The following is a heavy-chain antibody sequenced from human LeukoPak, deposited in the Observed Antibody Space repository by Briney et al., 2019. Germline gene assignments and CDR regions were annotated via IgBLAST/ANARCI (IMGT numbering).Heavy chain of an antibody. V-gene: IGHV4-61*02. D-gene: IGHD3-3*01. CDR2: IYTSGST. Sequence: SQTLSLTCTVSGGSISSGSYYWSWIRQPAGKGLEWIGRIYTSGSTNYNPSLKSRVTISVDTSKNQFSLKLSSVTAADTAVYYCARSSNDFWSGYYSPDYWGQGTLVTVSS. CDR3: ARSSNDFWSGYYSPDY. J-gene: IGHJ4*02. CDR1: GGSISSGSYY.